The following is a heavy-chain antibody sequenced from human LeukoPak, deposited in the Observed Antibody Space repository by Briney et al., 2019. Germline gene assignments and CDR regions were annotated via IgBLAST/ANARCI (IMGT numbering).Heavy chain of an antibody. CDR2: ISGSGDST. CDR1: GFTFSTYA. CDR3: AKDGDSPVVVTEGFFDY. V-gene: IGHV3-23*01. D-gene: IGHD2-21*02. J-gene: IGHJ4*02. Sequence: PGGSLRLSCAASGFTFSTYAMSWVRQAPRKGLEWVSAISGSGDSTYYADSVKGRFTISRDNSKNTLYLQMNSLRAEDTAIYYCAKDGDSPVVVTEGFFDYWGQGSLVTVSA.